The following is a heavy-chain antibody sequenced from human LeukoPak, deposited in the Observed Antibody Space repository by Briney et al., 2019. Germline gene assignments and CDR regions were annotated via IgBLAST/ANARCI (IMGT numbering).Heavy chain of an antibody. D-gene: IGHD4/OR15-4a*01. CDR1: GDSITGYS. V-gene: IGHV4-59*01. Sequence: PSETLSLTCSVSGDSITGYSWSWIRQTPGKGLEWIGYIYYNGDTNYNPSLNSRLSMSVDTPNKQFSLNLRSVTAADTAVYYCVRGPYGASISNWFDPWGQGLLVTVSS. J-gene: IGHJ5*02. CDR3: VRGPYGASISNWFDP. CDR2: IYYNGDT.